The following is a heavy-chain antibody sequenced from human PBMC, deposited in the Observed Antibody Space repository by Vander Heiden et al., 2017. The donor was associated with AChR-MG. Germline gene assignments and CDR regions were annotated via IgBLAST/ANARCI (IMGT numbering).Heavy chain of an antibody. CDR1: GYSFTSYW. CDR2: IDPSDSYT. Sequence: EVQLVQSGAEVKKPGESLRISCTGSGYSFTSYWISWVRQMPGKGLEWMGRIDPSDSYTNYSPSFQGHVTISADKSISTAYLQWSSLKASDTTMYYCARRAVAGTPSSLPHSTDNDYGMDVWGQGTTVTVSS. D-gene: IGHD6-19*01. J-gene: IGHJ6*02. V-gene: IGHV5-10-1*03. CDR3: ARRAVAGTPSSLPHSTDNDYGMDV.